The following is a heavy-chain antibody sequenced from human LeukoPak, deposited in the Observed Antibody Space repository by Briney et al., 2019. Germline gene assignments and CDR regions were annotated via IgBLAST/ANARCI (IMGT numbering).Heavy chain of an antibody. V-gene: IGHV3-30-3*01. CDR1: GFTFSSYA. D-gene: IGHD4-17*01. CDR2: ISYDGSNK. Sequence: PGRSLRLSCAASGFTFSSYAMHWVRQAPGKGLEWVAVISYDGSNKYYADSVKGRFTISRDNSKNTLYLQMNSLRAEDTAVYYCARFDYGDYQYYFDYWGQGTLVTVSS. CDR3: ARFDYGDYQYYFDY. J-gene: IGHJ4*02.